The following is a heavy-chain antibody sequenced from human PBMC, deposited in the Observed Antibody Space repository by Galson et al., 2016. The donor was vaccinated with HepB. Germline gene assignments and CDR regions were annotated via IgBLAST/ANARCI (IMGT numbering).Heavy chain of an antibody. CDR3: ARGAVDYYYYAMDV. CDR1: GGSFSRSG. J-gene: IGHJ6*02. CDR2: IFPIPSLP. V-gene: IGHV1-69*10. Sequence: SVKVSCKASGGSFSRSGISWVRQAPGQGLEWMGGIFPIPSLPKYAQKWQGRLRFTADKSTGTVYMELSGLRSEDTAVYYCARGAVDYYYYAMDVWGQGTTVTVSS.